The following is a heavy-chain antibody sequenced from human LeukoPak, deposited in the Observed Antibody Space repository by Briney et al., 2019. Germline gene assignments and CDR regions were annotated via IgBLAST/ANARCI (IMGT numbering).Heavy chain of an antibody. J-gene: IGHJ3*02. CDR2: ISWNSGSI. CDR1: GFTFDDYA. V-gene: IGHV3-9*03. Sequence: GRSLRLSCAASGFTFDDYAMHWVRQAPGKGLEWVSGISWNSGSIGYADSVKGRFTISRDNAKNSLYLQMNSLRAEDMALYYCAKGLTFRGYSYGSAFDIWGQGQWSPFLQ. D-gene: IGHD5-18*01. CDR3: AKGLTFRGYSYGSAFDI.